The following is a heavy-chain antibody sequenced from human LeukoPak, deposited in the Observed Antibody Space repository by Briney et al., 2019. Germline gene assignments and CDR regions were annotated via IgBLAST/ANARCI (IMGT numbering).Heavy chain of an antibody. CDR3: AKDDGRVDPAKKYSYFWGSNRSPTFTFDY. J-gene: IGHJ4*02. CDR1: GFTFSRYG. D-gene: IGHD3-16*02. V-gene: IGHV3-33*03. CDR2: IWSDGSNK. Sequence: GGSLRLSCAASGFTFSRYGMHWVRQAPGKGLEWVAVIWSDGSNKYYADSVKGRFTISRDNSNNTVCLQMNSLRAEDTAVYYCAKDDGRVDPAKKYSYFWGSNRSPTFTFDYWGQGALVTVSS.